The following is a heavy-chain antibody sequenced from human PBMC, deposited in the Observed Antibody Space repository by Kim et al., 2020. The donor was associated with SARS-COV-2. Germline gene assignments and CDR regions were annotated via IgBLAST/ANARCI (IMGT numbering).Heavy chain of an antibody. Sequence: GGSLRLSCAASGFTFSSYYMNWVRQAPGKGLEWVSSIGSSSSYIYYADSVKGRFTISRDSAKNSLYLQMSSLRAEDTAVYYCARDGSSGWPTFNYYFDYWGQGTLVTVSS. D-gene: IGHD6-19*01. V-gene: IGHV3-21*01. J-gene: IGHJ4*02. CDR2: IGSSSSYI. CDR3: ARDGSSGWPTFNYYFDY. CDR1: GFTFSSYY.